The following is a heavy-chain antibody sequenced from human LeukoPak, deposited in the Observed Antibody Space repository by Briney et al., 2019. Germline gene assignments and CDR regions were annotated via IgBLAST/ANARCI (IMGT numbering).Heavy chain of an antibody. Sequence: PSETLSLTCAVYGESFSSYYWSWIRQPPGKGLEWIGYIYYSGSTNYNPSLKSRVTISVDTSKNQFSLKLSSVTAADTAVYYCARDGGFPGTHLPGRWFDPWGQGTLVTVSS. D-gene: IGHD3-16*01. CDR2: IYYSGST. J-gene: IGHJ5*02. V-gene: IGHV4-59*01. CDR3: ARDGGFPGTHLPGRWFDP. CDR1: GESFSSYY.